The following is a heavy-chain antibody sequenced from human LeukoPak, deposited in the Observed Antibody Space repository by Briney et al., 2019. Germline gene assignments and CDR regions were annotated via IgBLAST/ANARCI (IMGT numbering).Heavy chain of an antibody. CDR2: TYYKSQWYN. Sequence: SQTLSLTCAISGDSVASNSAAWNWIRQSPSRGLEWLGRTYYKSQWYNDYAVSVKSRITVNPDTSKNQFSLQLNSVTPGDTAMYYCAKDSPSGPRQTNAFDVWGQGTMVTVSS. D-gene: IGHD3-10*01. CDR3: AKDSPSGPRQTNAFDV. J-gene: IGHJ3*01. V-gene: IGHV6-1*01. CDR1: GDSVASNSAA.